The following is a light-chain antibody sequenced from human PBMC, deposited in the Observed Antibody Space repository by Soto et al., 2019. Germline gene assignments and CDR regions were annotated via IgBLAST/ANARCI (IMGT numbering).Light chain of an antibody. CDR2: EVS. Sequence: DIVMTQTPLALSVTPGQPASISCKASQSLLHGDGKTYVSWYRQKPGQPTQLLIYEVSNRFSGGQDRFSGSGSGTDFTLTISRVEAEDVGIYYCMPNAQRLLSSFGPGTRLEIK. CDR1: QSLLHGDGKTY. V-gene: IGKV2D-29*01. CDR3: MPNAQRLLSS. J-gene: IGKJ2*03.